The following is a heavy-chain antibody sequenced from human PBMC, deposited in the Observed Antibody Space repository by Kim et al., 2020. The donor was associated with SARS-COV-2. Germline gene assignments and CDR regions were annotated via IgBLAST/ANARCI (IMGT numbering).Heavy chain of an antibody. CDR3: TGQSRSVHDY. Sequence: GGSLRLSCAASGFSFSDSHIHWVRQASGKGLEWVGHIRNNYATAYAASVTGRFTISRDDSKNTAFLQMDSLKTEDTAVYYCTGQSRSVHDYWGQGILVT. V-gene: IGHV3-73*01. J-gene: IGHJ4*02. D-gene: IGHD6-6*01. CDR2: IRNNYAT. CDR1: GFSFSDSH.